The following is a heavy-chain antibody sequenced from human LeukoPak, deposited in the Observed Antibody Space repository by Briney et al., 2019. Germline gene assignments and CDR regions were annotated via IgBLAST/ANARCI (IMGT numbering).Heavy chain of an antibody. CDR1: GGSISNSY. CDR3: ARGDASGRPGIGFDF. D-gene: IGHD1-26*01. CDR2: FHDSEST. Sequence: SETLSLTCPVSGGSISNSYWSWIRQPPGKGLEWIGFFHDSESTNYNPSLKSRVSISLDTSKNQVSLWLSSVTAADTAVYYCARGDASGRPGIGFDFWGQGTLVTVSS. V-gene: IGHV4-59*01. J-gene: IGHJ4*02.